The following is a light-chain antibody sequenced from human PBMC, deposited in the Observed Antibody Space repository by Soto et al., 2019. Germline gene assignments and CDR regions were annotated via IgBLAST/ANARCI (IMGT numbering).Light chain of an antibody. J-gene: IGKJ1*01. CDR2: DAS. Sequence: MVLTKSAATLSSSPGATATLSCIASQHIWSYLAWYQQKPGQAPSLLMYDASARATVFPAMFSGSGSGTDFTLTISSLQSEDFAVYYCQQYNNWPWTFGQGTKV. CDR3: QQYNNWPWT. V-gene: IGKV3-15*01. CDR1: QHIWSY.